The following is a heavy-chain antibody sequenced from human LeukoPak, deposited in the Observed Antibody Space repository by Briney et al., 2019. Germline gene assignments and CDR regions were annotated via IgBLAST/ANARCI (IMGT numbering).Heavy chain of an antibody. CDR2: ISSSSSYI. CDR3: ARSLGVRGVIIYYFDY. D-gene: IGHD3-10*01. Sequence: PGGSLRLSCAASGFSFSSYRMNWVRQAPGKGLEWVSSISSSSSYIYYADSVKGRFTISRDNAKNSLYLQMNSLRAEDTAVYYCARSLGVRGVIIYYFDYWGQGTLVTVSS. J-gene: IGHJ4*02. CDR1: GFSFSSYR. V-gene: IGHV3-21*01.